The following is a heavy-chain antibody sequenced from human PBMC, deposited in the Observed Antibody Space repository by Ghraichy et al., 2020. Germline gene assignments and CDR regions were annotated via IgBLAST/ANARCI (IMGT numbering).Heavy chain of an antibody. CDR2: IYHSGST. CDR3: ARETVTTSVGVFDY. D-gene: IGHD4-17*01. V-gene: IGHV4-30-2*01. Sequence: SETLSLTCTVSGGSISSGGYSWSWIRQPPGKGLEWIGYIYHSGSTYYNPSLKSRVTISVDRSKNQFSLKLSSVTAADTAVYYCARETVTTSVGVFDYWGQGTLVTVSS. CDR1: GGSISSGGYS. J-gene: IGHJ4*02.